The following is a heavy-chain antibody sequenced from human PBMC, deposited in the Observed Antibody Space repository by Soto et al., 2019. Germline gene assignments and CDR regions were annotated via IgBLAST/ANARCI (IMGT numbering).Heavy chain of an antibody. V-gene: IGHV3-7*01. CDR3: AIGHWLGC. J-gene: IGHJ4*02. CDR2: IKQDGNER. D-gene: IGHD6-19*01. CDR1: GFTFSDYF. Sequence: EVQLVDSGGALVQPGESLRLSCAASGFTFSDYFVTWVRQAPGKGLEWVATIKQDGNERYYVDSVKGRFTISRDNAKNSLYLQMNALRAEDTAVYCCAIGHWLGCWGQGTLVTVSS.